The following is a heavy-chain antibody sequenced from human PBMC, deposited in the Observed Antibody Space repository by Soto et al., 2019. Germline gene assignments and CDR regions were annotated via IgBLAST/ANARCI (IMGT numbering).Heavy chain of an antibody. V-gene: IGHV1-69*13. CDR2: IIPISGTT. Sequence: SVKVSCKASGDVFRSYGINWVRQAPGQGLEWMGGIIPISGTTNYAQKFQGRVAITADESTDTVDMELSRLRSEDTAVYFCARVRCFNGLCHTADYGMDVWGQGTTVTVSS. D-gene: IGHD2-8*01. J-gene: IGHJ6*02. CDR3: ARVRCFNGLCHTADYGMDV. CDR1: GDVFRSYG.